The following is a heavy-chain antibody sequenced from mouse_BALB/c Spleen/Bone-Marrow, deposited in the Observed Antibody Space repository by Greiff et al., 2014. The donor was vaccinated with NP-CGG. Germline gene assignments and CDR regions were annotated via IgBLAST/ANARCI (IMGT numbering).Heavy chain of an antibody. V-gene: IGHV7-3*02. J-gene: IGHJ1*01. CDR3: ARDKNYGSYWYFDV. CDR1: GFTFTGYY. D-gene: IGHD2-1*01. Sequence: EVKVEESGGGLVQPGGSLRLSCATSGFTFTGYYMSWVRQPPGKALEWLGFIRNKANGYTTEYSASVKGRFTISRDNSQSILYLQMNTLRAEDSATYYCARDKNYGSYWYFDVWGAGTTVTVSS. CDR2: IRNKANGYTT.